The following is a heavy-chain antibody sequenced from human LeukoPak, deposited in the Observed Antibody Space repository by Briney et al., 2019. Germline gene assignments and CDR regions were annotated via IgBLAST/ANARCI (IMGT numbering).Heavy chain of an antibody. CDR3: AREYCSSTSCYVSYYFDY. CDR1: GFTFSRFW. J-gene: IGHJ4*02. V-gene: IGHV3-74*01. D-gene: IGHD2-2*01. Sequence: GGSLRLSCAASGFTFSRFWMHWVRQAPGKGLVWVSRINSDGSSTSYADSVKGRFTISRDNAKNSLYLQMNSLRAEDTAVYYCAREYCSSTSCYVSYYFDYWGQGTLVTVSS. CDR2: INSDGSST.